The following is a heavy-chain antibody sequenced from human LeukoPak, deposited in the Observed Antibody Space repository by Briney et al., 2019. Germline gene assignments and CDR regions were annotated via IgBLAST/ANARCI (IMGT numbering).Heavy chain of an antibody. CDR2: INHSGST. J-gene: IGHJ5*02. Sequence: SETLSLTCAVYGGSLSGYYWSWIRQPPGKGLEWIGEINHSGSTNYNPSLKSRVTISVDTSKNQFSLKLSSVTAADTAVYYCARAGAWIQLWPRRNWFDPWGQGTLVTVSS. CDR1: GGSLSGYY. V-gene: IGHV4-34*01. D-gene: IGHD5-18*01. CDR3: ARAGAWIQLWPRRNWFDP.